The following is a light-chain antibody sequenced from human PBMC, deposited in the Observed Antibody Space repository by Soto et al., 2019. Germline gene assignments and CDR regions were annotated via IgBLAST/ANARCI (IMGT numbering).Light chain of an antibody. CDR3: QQYGSSGT. J-gene: IGKJ1*01. CDR2: GAS. Sequence: IVLTQSPGTLSLSPGERATRSCRASQSVSNNYLAWYQQKPGQAPRLLIYGASNRATGVPDRFSGSGSGTDFTLTISRLEPEDFAVYYCQQYGSSGTFGQGTKVDI. CDR1: QSVSNNY. V-gene: IGKV3-20*01.